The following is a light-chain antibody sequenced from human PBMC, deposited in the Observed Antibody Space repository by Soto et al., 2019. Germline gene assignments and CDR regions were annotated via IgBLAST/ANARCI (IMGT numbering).Light chain of an antibody. Sequence: EIVMTQSPATLSVSPGERATRSCRASQSVSNYLAWYQQKPGQAPRLLIYGASTRATGIPARFSGGGSETDFTLTISSLQSEDFAVYYCQQYHNWPPLTFGGGTKVEIK. CDR3: QQYHNWPPLT. CDR1: QSVSNY. CDR2: GAS. J-gene: IGKJ4*01. V-gene: IGKV3-15*01.